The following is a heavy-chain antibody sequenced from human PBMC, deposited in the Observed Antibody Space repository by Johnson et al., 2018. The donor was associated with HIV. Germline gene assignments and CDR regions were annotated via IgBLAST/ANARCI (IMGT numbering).Heavy chain of an antibody. V-gene: IGHV3-43*01. Sequence: VQLVESGGVVVQPGGSLRLSCAASGFIFDDYTMHWVRQAPGKGLEWVAFISWDGGSTYYADSVKGRFPISRDNSKNSLYLQMNSLRAEDSALYYCAKEGRDAFDIWGQGTMVTVSS. CDR1: GFIFDDYT. J-gene: IGHJ3*02. D-gene: IGHD3-10*01. CDR2: ISWDGGST. CDR3: AKEGRDAFDI.